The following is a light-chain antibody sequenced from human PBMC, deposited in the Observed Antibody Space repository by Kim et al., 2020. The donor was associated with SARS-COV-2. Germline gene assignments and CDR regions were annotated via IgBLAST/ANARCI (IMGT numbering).Light chain of an antibody. Sequence: CPGLNRDVAFENYVSWYQQHPGKANKPMIYEVRTRPAGVPDRFSGPKSGNTASLTGSGLQSEDEADYYCSSYVVSKNVVFGGGTKLTVL. CDR3: SSYVVSKNVV. CDR1: NRDVAFENY. V-gene: IGLV2-8*01. CDR2: EVR. J-gene: IGLJ2*01.